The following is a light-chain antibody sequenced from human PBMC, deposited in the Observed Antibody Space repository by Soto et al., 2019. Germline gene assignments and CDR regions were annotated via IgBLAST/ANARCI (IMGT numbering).Light chain of an antibody. V-gene: IGKV1-39*01. CDR3: RQTYNTPHT. CDR1: QRITTY. CDR2: TSD. J-gene: IGKJ2*01. Sequence: IHMTQSPSSLSASVGDRITVTCRASQRITTYVNWYQLKPGEAPKLLITTSDTLQRVVPSSFSGSGSGADFTLTSPGLQPADFVTYCYRQTYNTPHTVGQGTKLEIK.